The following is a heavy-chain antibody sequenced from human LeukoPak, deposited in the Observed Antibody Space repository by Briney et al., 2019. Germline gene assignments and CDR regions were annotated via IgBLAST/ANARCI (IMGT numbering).Heavy chain of an antibody. D-gene: IGHD3-22*01. V-gene: IGHV3-15*07. CDR2: IKSKTDGGTT. CDR3: TTYYYDSSGYSTVDY. CDR1: GFTFSNAW. Sequence: GGSLRLSCAASGFTFSNAWMNWVRQAPGKGLEWVGRIKSKTDGGTTDYAAPVKGRFTISRDDSKNTLYLQMNSLKTEDTAVYYCTTYYYDSSGYSTVDYWGQGTLVTVSS. J-gene: IGHJ4*02.